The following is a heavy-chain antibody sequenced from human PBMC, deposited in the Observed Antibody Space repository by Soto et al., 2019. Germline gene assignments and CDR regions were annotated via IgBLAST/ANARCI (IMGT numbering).Heavy chain of an antibody. CDR1: GFTFSSYW. D-gene: IGHD6-13*01. V-gene: IGHV3-7*01. Sequence: ESGGGLVQPGGSLRLSCVDSGFTFSSYWMSWVRQAPVKGLEWVGNIKQDGSEENYVDSVKGRFIISRDNAKNSMYLQMNSLRAEDTAVYYCARIAASGRGWDVWGQGTTVVVSS. J-gene: IGHJ6*02. CDR3: ARIAASGRGWDV. CDR2: IKQDGSEE.